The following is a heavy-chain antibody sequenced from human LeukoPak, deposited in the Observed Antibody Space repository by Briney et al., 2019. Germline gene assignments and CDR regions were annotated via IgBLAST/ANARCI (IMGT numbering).Heavy chain of an antibody. V-gene: IGHV4-59*08. Sequence: KPSETLSLTCTVSGASISNYYWGWFRQPPGRGLEWIGYIHSSVSTENNPSLKSRVSISIDTSKNQFSLRLFSVTAADTAAYYCARHWGVPLSGKTYHYHYMDVWGKGTSVTVSS. D-gene: IGHD1-14*01. CDR1: GASISNYY. J-gene: IGHJ6*03. CDR3: ARHWGVPLSGKTYHYHYMDV. CDR2: IHSSVST.